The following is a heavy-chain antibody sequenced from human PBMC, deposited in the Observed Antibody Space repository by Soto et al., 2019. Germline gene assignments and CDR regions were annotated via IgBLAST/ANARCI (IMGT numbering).Heavy chain of an antibody. CDR3: ARAYDYVATKNDGFDI. V-gene: IGHV4-31*03. D-gene: IGHD3-16*01. CDR2: IDDNGDT. Sequence: QVQLQESGPGLVKPSQTLSLTCTVSGGSIGSGDYYWTWMRQHPGRGLEWIGYIDDNGDTYYNPSLKSRVTISADTSKNQFSLRLSSVTAADSAVYYCARAYDYVATKNDGFDIWGQGTLVTVSS. CDR1: GGSIGSGDYY. J-gene: IGHJ3*02.